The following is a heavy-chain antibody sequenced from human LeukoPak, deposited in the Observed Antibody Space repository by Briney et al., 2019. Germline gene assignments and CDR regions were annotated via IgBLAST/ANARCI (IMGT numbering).Heavy chain of an antibody. D-gene: IGHD4-17*01. J-gene: IGHJ4*02. CDR1: GGSISSSSYY. CDR2: ISGGGGMT. V-gene: IGHV3-23*01. CDR3: AKQAEDFGDSKTDF. Sequence: ETLSLTCTVSGGSISSSSYYWGWLRQPPGKGLEWVSVISGGGGMTYYADSVRGRFTISRDKSRNTLYLQMNSLRAEDTAVYHCAKQAEDFGDSKTDFWGQGTLVTVSS.